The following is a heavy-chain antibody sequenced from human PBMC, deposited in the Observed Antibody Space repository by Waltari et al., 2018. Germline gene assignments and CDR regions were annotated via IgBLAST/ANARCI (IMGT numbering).Heavy chain of an antibody. CDR2: IYWDDDK. V-gene: IGHV2-5*02. CDR1: GFSLSTRRLG. Sequence: QLTLTESGPTLVIPTQTLTLTCTLSGFSLSTRRLGVGWVRQPPGKALEWLAIIYWDDDKRYRPSLKSRLTITKHTSKNQVVLTMTNMDSVDTATYYCAHKKYGVANSFDYWGQGILVTVSA. J-gene: IGHJ4*02. CDR3: AHKKYGVANSFDY. D-gene: IGHD2-15*01.